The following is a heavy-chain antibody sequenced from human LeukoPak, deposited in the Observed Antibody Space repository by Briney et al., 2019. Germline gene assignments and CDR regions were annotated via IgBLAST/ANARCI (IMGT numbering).Heavy chain of an antibody. CDR2: IKQDGSEK. D-gene: IGHD2-15*01. J-gene: IGHJ4*02. CDR1: GFTFSSYW. Sequence: GSLRLSCAASGFTFSSYWMSWVRQAPGKGLEWVANIKQDGSEKYYVDSVKGRFTISRDNAKNSLYLQMNSLRAEDTAVYYCASLGSCYSDFDYWGQGTLVTVSS. CDR3: ASLGSCYSDFDY. V-gene: IGHV3-7*03.